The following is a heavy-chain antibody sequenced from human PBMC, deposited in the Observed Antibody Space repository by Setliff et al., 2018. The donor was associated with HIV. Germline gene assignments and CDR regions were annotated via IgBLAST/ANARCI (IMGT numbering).Heavy chain of an antibody. CDR1: GFTFSNFW. CDR3: ARHGHFYDSSSSDAFDI. D-gene: IGHD3-22*01. J-gene: IGHJ3*02. V-gene: IGHV3-7*03. CDR2: TKFDGSES. Sequence: GGSLRLSCATSGFTFSNFWMTWVRQAPGKGLEWVSNTKFDGSESYYVDSVQGRFIASTDNAKNWLFLEMNSLRAEDTAVYYCARHGHFYDSSSSDAFDIWGHGTMVTVSS.